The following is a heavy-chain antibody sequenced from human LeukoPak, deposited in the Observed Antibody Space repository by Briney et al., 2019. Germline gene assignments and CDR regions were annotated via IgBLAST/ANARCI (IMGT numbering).Heavy chain of an antibody. CDR1: GYTFTSYY. J-gene: IGHJ4*02. V-gene: IGHV1-46*01. CDR2: INPSGGST. CDR3: ARSTYYYDSSGYYYVRFDY. Sequence: GASVKVSCKASGYTFTSYYMHWVRQAPGQGLEWMGIINPSGGSTSYAQKFQGRVTMTRDTSTSTVYMELSSLRSEDTAVYYCARSTYYYDSSGYYYVRFDYWGQGTLVTVSS. D-gene: IGHD3-22*01.